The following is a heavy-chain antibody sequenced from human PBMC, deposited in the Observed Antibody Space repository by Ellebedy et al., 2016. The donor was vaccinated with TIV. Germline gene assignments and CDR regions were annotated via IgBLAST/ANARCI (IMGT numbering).Heavy chain of an antibody. CDR1: GFSVSSNY. CDR2: IYTGDST. D-gene: IGHD3-16*01. Sequence: GESLKISCAASGFSVSSNYVSWVRQAPGKGLEWVSYIYTGDSTYHADSVKGRFTISRDNSKNTVSLQMNGLRSEDTAVYYCARDKPGGDNWFDPWGQGTLVTVSS. CDR3: ARDKPGGDNWFDP. J-gene: IGHJ5*02. V-gene: IGHV3-53*05.